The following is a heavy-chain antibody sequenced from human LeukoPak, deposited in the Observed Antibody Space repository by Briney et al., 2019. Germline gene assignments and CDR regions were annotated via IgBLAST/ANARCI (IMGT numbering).Heavy chain of an antibody. J-gene: IGHJ4*02. Sequence: PGGSLRLSCAASGFTLSSYAMHWVRQAPGKGLEWVAVISYDGSNKYNADSEKGRITISRDSSKNTLFLQMNSLRAEDTAVYYCARDGLHLFTPTFDYWGQGTLVTVSS. D-gene: IGHD3-10*01. CDR2: ISYDGSNK. CDR3: ARDGLHLFTPTFDY. V-gene: IGHV3-30*01. CDR1: GFTLSSYA.